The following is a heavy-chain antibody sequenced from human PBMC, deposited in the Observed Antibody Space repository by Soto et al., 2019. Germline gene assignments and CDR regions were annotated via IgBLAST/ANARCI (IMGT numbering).Heavy chain of an antibody. V-gene: IGHV3-33*06. J-gene: IGHJ4*02. CDR1: GFTFSNYG. CDR3: AKDEGRYTYGLRDC. D-gene: IGHD5-18*01. CDR2: IWYDGSYK. Sequence: LRLSCAASGFTFSNYGMHWVRQAPGKGLEWVAVIWYDGSYKYYADSVKGRFTISRDNSRTTLHLQMNSLRAEDTAVYYCAKDEGRYTYGLRDCWGQGTLVTVSS.